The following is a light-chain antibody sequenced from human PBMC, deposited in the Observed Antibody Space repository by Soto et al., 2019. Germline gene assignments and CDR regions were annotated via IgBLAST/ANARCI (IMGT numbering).Light chain of an antibody. CDR1: QSINND. V-gene: IGKV3-15*01. CDR2: HAS. CDR3: QQYGSLSWT. J-gene: IGKJ1*01. Sequence: TQSPATLSVSPGEGATLSCRASQSINNDLAWYQQKPGQAPRLLVYHASTRATGIPARFSGSGSGTEFTLTINGLQSEDSAVYYCQQYGSLSWTFGQGTKVDI.